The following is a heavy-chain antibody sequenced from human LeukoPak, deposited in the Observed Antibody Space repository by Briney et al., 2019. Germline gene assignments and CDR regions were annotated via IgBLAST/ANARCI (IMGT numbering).Heavy chain of an antibody. CDR2: ISSSGSTI. CDR3: ARDLVVVTAKGFDP. D-gene: IGHD3-22*01. Sequence: GGSLRLSCAASGFTFSSYAMSWVRQAPGKGLEWVSYISSSGSTIYYADSVKGRFTISRDNAKNSLYLQMNSLRAEDTAVYYCARDLVVVTAKGFDPWGQGTLVTVSS. CDR1: GFTFSSYA. J-gene: IGHJ5*02. V-gene: IGHV3-48*04.